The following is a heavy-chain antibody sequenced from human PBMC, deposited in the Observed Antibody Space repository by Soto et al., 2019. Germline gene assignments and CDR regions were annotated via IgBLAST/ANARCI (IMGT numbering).Heavy chain of an antibody. CDR1: GGSISSGGYS. Sequence: SETLSLTCAVSGGSISSGGYSWSWIRQPPGKGLEWIGYIYHSGSTYYNPSLKSRVTISVDRSKNQFSLKLSSVTAADTAVYYCARVKNRRYDSSGYYNWFDPWGQGTLVTVSS. D-gene: IGHD3-22*01. CDR3: ARVKNRRYDSSGYYNWFDP. V-gene: IGHV4-30-2*01. J-gene: IGHJ5*02. CDR2: IYHSGST.